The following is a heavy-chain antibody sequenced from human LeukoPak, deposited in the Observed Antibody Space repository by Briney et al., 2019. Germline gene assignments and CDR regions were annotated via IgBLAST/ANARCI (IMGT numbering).Heavy chain of an antibody. D-gene: IGHD1-26*01. Sequence: XQAPGQXXXWMGXIIPIFGTANYAQKFQGRVTITADESTSTAYMELSSLRSEDTAVYYCARDLHSRWELRLGGSLGYWGQGTLVTVSS. V-gene: IGHV1-69*01. CDR3: ARDLHSRWELRLGGSLGY. J-gene: IGHJ4*02. CDR2: IIPIFGTA.